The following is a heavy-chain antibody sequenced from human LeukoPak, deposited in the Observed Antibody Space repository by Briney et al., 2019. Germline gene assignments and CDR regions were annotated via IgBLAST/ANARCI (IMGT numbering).Heavy chain of an antibody. CDR1: GSTSSNYW. CDR3: MGGAGWLVDY. Sequence: GGSLRLSCAASGSTSSNYWMNWVRQAPGKGLEWVAIIKQDGSEKFVDSVEGRFTISRDNAKNSLYLQMNSLRVEDTAVYYCMGGAGWLVDYWGQGTLVTVSS. V-gene: IGHV3-7*01. D-gene: IGHD2-15*01. CDR2: IKQDGSEK. J-gene: IGHJ4*02.